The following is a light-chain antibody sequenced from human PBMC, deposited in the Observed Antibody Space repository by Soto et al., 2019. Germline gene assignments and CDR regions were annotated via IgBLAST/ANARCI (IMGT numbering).Light chain of an antibody. Sequence: DIQMPQSPSSLSASVGDRVTITCRASQPISRYLNWYQQKPGKAPKLLIYEASTLQSGVPSRFSGSGSGTDFTLTISSLQPEDFATYYCQHYNSYSEAFGQGTKVGI. V-gene: IGKV1-39*01. CDR3: QHYNSYSEA. CDR1: QPISRY. CDR2: EAS. J-gene: IGKJ1*01.